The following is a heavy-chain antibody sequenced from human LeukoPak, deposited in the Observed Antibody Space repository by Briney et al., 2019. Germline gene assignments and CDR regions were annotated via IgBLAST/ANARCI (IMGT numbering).Heavy chain of an antibody. V-gene: IGHV3-23*01. Sequence: GGSLRLSRAASGFTFSSYTMYWVRQAPGKGLEWVSGISSSGSNTYYADSVKGRFTISRDNSKNTEYLQMNSLRVEDTAIYYCAKGQEMESRLDYWGQGTLVTVSS. D-gene: IGHD1-1*01. J-gene: IGHJ4*02. CDR2: ISSSGSNT. CDR1: GFTFSSYT. CDR3: AKGQEMESRLDY.